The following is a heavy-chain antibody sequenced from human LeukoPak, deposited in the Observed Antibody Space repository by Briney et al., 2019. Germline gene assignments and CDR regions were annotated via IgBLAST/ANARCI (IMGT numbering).Heavy chain of an antibody. CDR3: ARIPMVTFFDY. V-gene: IGHV4-39*07. Sequence: GSLRLSCAASGFTFSSYGMSWVRQAPGKGLEWIGSIYYSESTYQNPSLKSRVTISVDTSKNQFSLKLSSVTAADTAVYYCARIPMVTFFDYWGQGTLVTVSS. CDR1: GFTFSSYG. D-gene: IGHD4-17*01. J-gene: IGHJ4*02. CDR2: IYYSEST.